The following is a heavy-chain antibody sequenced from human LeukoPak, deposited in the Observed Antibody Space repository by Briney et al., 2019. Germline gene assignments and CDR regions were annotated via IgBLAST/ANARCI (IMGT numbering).Heavy chain of an antibody. CDR1: GFTFSSYG. J-gene: IGHJ4*02. CDR2: ISYDGSNK. V-gene: IGHV3-30*03. Sequence: GRSLRLSCAASGFTFSSYGMHWVRQAPGKGLEWVAVISYDGSNKYYADSVKGRFTISRDNSKNTLYLQMNSLRAEDTAVYYCASEVAGTGRGDYWGQGTLVTVSS. CDR3: ASEVAGTGRGDY. D-gene: IGHD6-19*01.